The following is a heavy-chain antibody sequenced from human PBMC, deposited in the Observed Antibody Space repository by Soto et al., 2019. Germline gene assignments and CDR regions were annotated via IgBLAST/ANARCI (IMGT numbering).Heavy chain of an antibody. J-gene: IGHJ6*02. CDR3: ARDMSSGYDSGAPDYYYYGMDV. D-gene: IGHD5-12*01. Sequence: QVQLVESGGGVVQPGRSLRLSCAASGFTFSSYAMHWVRQAPGKGLEWVAVISYDGSNKYYADSVKGRFTISRDNSKNTLYLQMNSLRAEDTAVYYCARDMSSGYDSGAPDYYYYGMDVWGQGTTVTVSS. V-gene: IGHV3-30-3*01. CDR1: GFTFSSYA. CDR2: ISYDGSNK.